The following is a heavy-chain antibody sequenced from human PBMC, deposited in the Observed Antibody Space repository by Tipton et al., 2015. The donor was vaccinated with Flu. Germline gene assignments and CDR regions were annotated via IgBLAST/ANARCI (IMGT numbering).Heavy chain of an antibody. Sequence: SLRLSCAASGFPFSNFWMHWVRQAPGKGLEWVAHINQDGSEKNYVDSVKGRFTISRDNAKNSLYLQMNSLRADDTALYYCVRFAGGSWGQGTQVTVSS. CDR1: GFPFSNFW. V-gene: IGHV3-7*01. J-gene: IGHJ5*02. CDR3: VRFAGGS. CDR2: INQDGSEK. D-gene: IGHD3-16*01.